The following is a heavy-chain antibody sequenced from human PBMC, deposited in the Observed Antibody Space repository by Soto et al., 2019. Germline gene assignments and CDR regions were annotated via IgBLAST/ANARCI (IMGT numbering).Heavy chain of an antibody. Sequence: EVQLVESGGGLVQPGRSLRLSCSASGFTFGDYSMSWVRQAPGKGLEWEGFIRSKAYGGTTEYAASVKGRFSISRDDSKSIAYLQMNSLKTEDTAVYFCTRDARVGSGWAYFDYWGQGTLVTVSS. CDR1: GFTFGDYS. CDR3: TRDARVGSGWAYFDY. CDR2: IRSKAYGGTT. J-gene: IGHJ4*02. V-gene: IGHV3-49*04. D-gene: IGHD6-19*01.